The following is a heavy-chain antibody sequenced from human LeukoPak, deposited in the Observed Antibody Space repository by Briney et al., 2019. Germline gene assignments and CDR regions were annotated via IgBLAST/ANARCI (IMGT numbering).Heavy chain of an antibody. CDR1: GFTFSNYA. J-gene: IGHJ4*02. CDR3: AKVGDYYGSGKYSNFDY. Sequence: PGGSLRLSCGASGFTFSNYAMSWVRQAPGKGLEWVSGISDSGSTAFYADSVKGRFTSSRDNPKSTLYLQMSSLRAEDTAVYYCAKVGDYYGSGKYSNFDYWGQGTLVTVSS. V-gene: IGHV3-23*01. D-gene: IGHD3-10*01. CDR2: ISDSGSTA.